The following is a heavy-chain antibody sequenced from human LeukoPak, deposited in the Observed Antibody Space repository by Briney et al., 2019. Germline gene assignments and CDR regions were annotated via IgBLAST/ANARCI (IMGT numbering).Heavy chain of an antibody. CDR1: GFTFSTYA. Sequence: PGGSLRLSCAASGFTFSTYAIHWVRQAPGKGLEWLAVISYDGRNKYYADSVKGRFTISRDNSKNTLYLQMNSLRAEDTAVYYCARDKFSLWVGALGGMDVWGQGTTVTVSS. J-gene: IGHJ6*02. V-gene: IGHV3-30*14. CDR2: ISYDGRNK. D-gene: IGHD1-26*01. CDR3: ARDKFSLWVGALGGMDV.